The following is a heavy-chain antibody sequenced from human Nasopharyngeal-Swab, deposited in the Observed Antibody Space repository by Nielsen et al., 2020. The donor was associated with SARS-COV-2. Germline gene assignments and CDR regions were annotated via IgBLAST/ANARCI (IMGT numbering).Heavy chain of an antibody. V-gene: IGHV4-34*01. D-gene: IGHD4-17*01. CDR2: INHSGST. J-gene: IGHJ2*01. Sequence: VRQMPGKGPEWIGEINHSGSTNYNPSLKSRVTISVDTSKNQFSLKLSSITAADTAVYYCARSPQTALTARASGYLDLWGRGTLVTVSS. CDR3: ARSPQTALTARASGYLDL.